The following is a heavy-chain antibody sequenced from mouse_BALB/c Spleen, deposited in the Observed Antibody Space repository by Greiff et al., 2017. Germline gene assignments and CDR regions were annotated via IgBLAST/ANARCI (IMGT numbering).Heavy chain of an antibody. CDR1: GYTFTNYW. CDR3: SYGDFDY. J-gene: IGHJ2*01. V-gene: IGHV1-63*02. Sequence: VQRVESGAELVRPGTSVKISCKASGYTFTNYWLGWVKQRPGHGLEWIGDIYPGGGYTNYNEKFKGKATLTADTSSSAAYMQLSSLTSEDSAVYFCSYGDFDYWGAGTTLTVSA. D-gene: IGHD1-1*02. CDR2: IYPGGGYT.